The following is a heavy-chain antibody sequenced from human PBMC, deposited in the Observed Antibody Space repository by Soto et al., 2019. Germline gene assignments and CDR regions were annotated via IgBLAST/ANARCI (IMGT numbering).Heavy chain of an antibody. D-gene: IGHD3-22*01. CDR2: IIPILGIS. CDR3: ARGRYYYDVGGSIDY. J-gene: IGHJ4*02. V-gene: IGHV1-69*04. CDR1: GGTFTSYA. Sequence: QVQLVQSGAEVKKPGSSVKVSYKASGGTFTSYAFTWVRQAPGQGLEWMGRIIPILGISNYAQNFQGRVTITADKSTSTAYMELSSLTSEDTAVYYCARGRYYYDVGGSIDYWGQGTLVTVSS.